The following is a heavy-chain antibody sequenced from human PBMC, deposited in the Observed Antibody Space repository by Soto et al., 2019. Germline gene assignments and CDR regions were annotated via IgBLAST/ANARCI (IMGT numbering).Heavy chain of an antibody. V-gene: IGHV3-64*01. CDR3: ARGFTIFGVVNGLYDY. J-gene: IGHJ4*02. CDR1: GFTFSSYG. D-gene: IGHD3-3*01. Sequence: GGSLRLSCAASGFTFSSYGMRWVRQAQGKGLEYVSNIKPNGGRKYYANSVKGRFTISRDNSKNTLYLQMGSLRPEDMAVYYCARGFTIFGVVNGLYDYWGQGTLVTVSS. CDR2: IKPNGGRK.